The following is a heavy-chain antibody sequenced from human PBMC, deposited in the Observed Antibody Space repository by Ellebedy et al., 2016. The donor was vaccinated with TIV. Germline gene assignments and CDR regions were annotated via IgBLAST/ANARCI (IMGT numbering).Heavy chain of an antibody. V-gene: IGHV3-21*01. CDR1: GFTFSSYT. CDR2: ISGSSTYI. CDR3: ARDSDVTSHYDRLDS. D-gene: IGHD3-3*01. J-gene: IGHJ4*02. Sequence: PGGSLRLSCAASGFTFSSYTMNWVRQAQGQGLEWVSSISGSSTYIYYADSVKGRFAISRDNAKNSLYLQMNSLRAEDTAVYSCARDSDVTSHYDRLDSWGQGTLVTVSS.